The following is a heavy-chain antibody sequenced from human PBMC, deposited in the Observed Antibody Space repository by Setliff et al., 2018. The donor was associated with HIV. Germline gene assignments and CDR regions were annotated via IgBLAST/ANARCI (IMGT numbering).Heavy chain of an antibody. J-gene: IGHJ4*02. CDR2: TSYDGRTT. D-gene: IGHD3-3*02. V-gene: IGHV3-30*03. CDR3: ARDHTALQFWPYYFDY. CDR1: GFTFSSYG. Sequence: PGGSLRLSCVASGFTFSSYGMHWVRQAPGKGLEWVAVTSYDGRTTYFGDSVKGRFTISRDNSKDTLYLEMNSLRSEDTAVYFCARDHTALQFWPYYFDYWGLGVQVTV.